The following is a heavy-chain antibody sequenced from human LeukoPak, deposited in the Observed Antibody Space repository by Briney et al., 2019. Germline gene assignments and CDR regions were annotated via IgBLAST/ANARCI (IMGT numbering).Heavy chain of an antibody. J-gene: IGHJ5*01. Sequence: KAGGSLRLSCAASGFTFSSHTMNWVRQAPGKGLEWVSSISSSSSYIYYADSVKGRFTISRDNAENSLYLRMNSLRAEDTAVYYCARNYDFWSGYFNSVDSWGQGTLVTVSS. CDR2: ISSSSSYI. V-gene: IGHV3-21*01. CDR3: ARNYDFWSGYFNSVDS. CDR1: GFTFSSHT. D-gene: IGHD3-3*01.